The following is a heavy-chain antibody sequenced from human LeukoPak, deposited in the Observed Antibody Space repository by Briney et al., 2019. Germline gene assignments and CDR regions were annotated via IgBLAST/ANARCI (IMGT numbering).Heavy chain of an antibody. CDR2: ISGRGDTT. V-gene: IGHV3-23*01. CDR1: GFEFNVYG. CDR3: AKDDSALWFGELSHYFNW. D-gene: IGHD3-10*01. J-gene: IGHJ4*02. Sequence: GGTLRLSCAASGFEFNVYGMNWVRQAPGKGLEWVSSISGRGDTTSYADSVKGRFIISRDISKNTLYLQMNSLRADDTALYYCAKDDSALWFGELSHYFNWWGQGTLVTVSS.